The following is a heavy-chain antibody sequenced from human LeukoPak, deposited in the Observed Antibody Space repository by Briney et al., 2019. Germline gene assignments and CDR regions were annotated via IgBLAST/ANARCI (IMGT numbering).Heavy chain of an antibody. CDR1: GGSISRYY. J-gene: IGHJ4*02. Sequence: SSETLSLTCTVSGGSISRYYWSWIRQPPGKGLEWIGYIHYSGSTSYNPSLKSRVTISVDTSKNQFSLKLSSVTAADTAVYYCASSESRSWYYFDYWGQGTLVTVSS. CDR3: ASSESRSWYYFDY. D-gene: IGHD6-13*01. V-gene: IGHV4-59*01. CDR2: IHYSGST.